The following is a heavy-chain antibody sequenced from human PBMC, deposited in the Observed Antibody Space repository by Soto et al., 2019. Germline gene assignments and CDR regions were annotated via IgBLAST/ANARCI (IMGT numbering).Heavy chain of an antibody. D-gene: IGHD1-26*01. CDR2: IYWDDDK. CDR1: EFSLSTSGVG. CDR3: AHLSYSNWFDP. Sequence: ITLKESGPTLVKPTQTLTLTCTFSEFSLSTSGVGLAWIRKPPGKALDWLALIYWDDDKRYSPSLKSRLTITKDTSKNQVVLTMASMDPVDTATYYCAHLSYSNWFDPWGQGILVTVSS. V-gene: IGHV2-5*02. J-gene: IGHJ5*02.